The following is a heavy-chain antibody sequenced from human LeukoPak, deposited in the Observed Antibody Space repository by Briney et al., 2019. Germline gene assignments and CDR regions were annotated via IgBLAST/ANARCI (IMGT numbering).Heavy chain of an antibody. J-gene: IGHJ4*02. Sequence: PGGSLRLSCAASGFTFSSYEMNWVRQAPGKGLEWVSYISSSDSTIYYADSVKGRFTISRDNAKNSLYLQMNSLRAEDTAVYYCARDRCSGGSCGLDYWGQGTLVTVSS. CDR1: GFTFSSYE. CDR2: ISSSDSTI. CDR3: ARDRCSGGSCGLDY. D-gene: IGHD2-15*01. V-gene: IGHV3-48*03.